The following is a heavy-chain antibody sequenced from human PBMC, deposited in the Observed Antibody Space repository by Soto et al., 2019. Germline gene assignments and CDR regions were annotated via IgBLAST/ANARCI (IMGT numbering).Heavy chain of an antibody. V-gene: IGHV1-46*01. CDR3: ARAAEIGRGYSVYDA. D-gene: IGHD5-12*01. CDR1: GYTYTNYY. J-gene: IGHJ3*01. Sequence: GSSVKASFEAAGYTYTNYYIHWVRQAPGQGLEWMGVINPSGGSTTYAQKFQGRVTMTRDTSTSTVYMELTSLRSVDTAVYYCARAAEIGRGYSVYDA. CDR2: INPSGGST.